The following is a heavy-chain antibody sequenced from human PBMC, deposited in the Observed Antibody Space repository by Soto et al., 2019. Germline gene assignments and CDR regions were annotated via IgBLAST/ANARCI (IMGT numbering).Heavy chain of an antibody. CDR3: ARVPMIVVVTGFDY. CDR1: GYTFTSYG. D-gene: IGHD3-22*01. J-gene: IGHJ4*02. CDR2: ISAYNGNT. Sequence: ASVKVSCKASGYTFTSYGISWVRQAPGQGLEWMGWISAYNGNTSYAQELQGRVTMTTDTSTSTAYMELRSLRSDDTAVYYCARVPMIVVVTGFDYWGQGTLVTVSS. V-gene: IGHV1-18*04.